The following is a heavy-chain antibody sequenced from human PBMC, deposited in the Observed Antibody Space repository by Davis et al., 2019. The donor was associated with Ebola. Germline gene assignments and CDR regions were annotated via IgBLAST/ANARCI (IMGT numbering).Heavy chain of an antibody. V-gene: IGHV4-39*07. J-gene: IGHJ5*02. CDR2: IYSGST. CDR1: GGSISSSSYY. D-gene: IGHD1-1*01. CDR3: ARGGGVRYHNWFDP. Sequence: PSETLSLTCTVSGGSISSSSYYWGWIRQPPGKGLEWIGSIYSGSTNYNPSLKSRVTISVDTSKNQFSLKLSSVTAADTAVYYCARGGGVRYHNWFDPWGQGTLVTVSS.